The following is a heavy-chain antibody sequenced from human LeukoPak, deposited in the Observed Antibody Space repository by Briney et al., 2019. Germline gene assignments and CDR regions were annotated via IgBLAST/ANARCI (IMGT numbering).Heavy chain of an antibody. Sequence: PSETLSLTCTVSGGSISSSSYYWGWIRQPPGKGLEWIGSIYYSGSTYYNPSLKSRVTISVDTSKNQFSLKLSSVTAADTAVYYRARLRSSSWRAEYFQHWGQGTLVTVSS. V-gene: IGHV4-39*01. J-gene: IGHJ1*01. CDR2: IYYSGST. D-gene: IGHD6-13*01. CDR3: ARLRSSSWRAEYFQH. CDR1: GGSISSSSYY.